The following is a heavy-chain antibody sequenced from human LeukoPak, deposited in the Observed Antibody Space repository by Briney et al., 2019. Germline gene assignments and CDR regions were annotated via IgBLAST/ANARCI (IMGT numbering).Heavy chain of an antibody. CDR3: ARAPKYYYMDV. J-gene: IGHJ6*03. CDR1: GGSISSSSYY. CDR2: IYYSGST. Sequence: SETLSLTCTVSGGSISSSSYYWGWIRQPPGKGLEWIGSIYYSGSTYYNPSLKSRVTISVDTTKNQFSLKLTSVTAADTAVYYCARAPKYYYMDVWGKGTTVTVSS. V-gene: IGHV4-39*07.